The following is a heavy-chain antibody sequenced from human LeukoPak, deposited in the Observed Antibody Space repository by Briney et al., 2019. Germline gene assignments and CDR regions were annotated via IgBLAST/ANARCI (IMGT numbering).Heavy chain of an antibody. D-gene: IGHD1-7*01. CDR1: GGSISSSSYY. CDR2: IYYSGST. J-gene: IGHJ6*03. CDR3: ARDRITGTYGVLYYYYYMDV. Sequence: SETLSLTCTVSGGSISSSSYYWGWIRQPPGKGLEWIGSIYYSGSTYYNPSLKSRVTISVDTSKNQFSLKLSSVTAADTAVYYCARDRITGTYGVLYYYYYMDVWGKGTTVTVSS. V-gene: IGHV4-39*07.